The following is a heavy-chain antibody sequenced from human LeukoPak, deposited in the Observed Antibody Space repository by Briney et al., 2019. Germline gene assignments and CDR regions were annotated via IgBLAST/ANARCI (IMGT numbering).Heavy chain of an antibody. D-gene: IGHD5-12*01. Sequence: GESLKISCKGSGYSFTSHWIGWVRQMPGKGLEWMGIIHPGDSDTRYSPSFQGQVTISADKSISTAYLQWSSLKASDTAMYYCARQRNSGYDGNWFDPWGQGTLVTVSS. CDR2: IHPGDSDT. CDR3: ARQRNSGYDGNWFDP. V-gene: IGHV5-51*01. CDR1: GYSFTSHW. J-gene: IGHJ5*02.